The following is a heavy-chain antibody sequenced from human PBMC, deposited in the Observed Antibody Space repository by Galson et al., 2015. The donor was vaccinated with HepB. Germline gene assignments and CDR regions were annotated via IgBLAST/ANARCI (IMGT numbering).Heavy chain of an antibody. V-gene: IGHV1-18*01. J-gene: IGHJ4*02. D-gene: IGHD3-22*01. CDR2: ISAYNGNT. Sequence: SVKVSCKVSGYTLTELSMHWVRQAPGQGLEWMGWISAYNGNTNYAQKLQGRVTMTTDTSTSTAYMELRSLRSDDTAVYYCARDTYYYDSSGPTGYFDYWGQGTLVTVSS. CDR3: ARDTYYYDSSGPTGYFDY. CDR1: GYTLTELS.